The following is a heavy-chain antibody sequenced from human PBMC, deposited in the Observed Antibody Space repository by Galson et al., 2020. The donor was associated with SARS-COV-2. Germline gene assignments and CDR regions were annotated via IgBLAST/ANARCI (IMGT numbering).Heavy chain of an antibody. CDR1: GGSISSGNYY. CDR2: VYSTGST. V-gene: IGHV4-61*02. Sequence: SETLSLTCTVSGGSISSGNYYLSWIRQPAGKGLEWIGRVYSTGSTNYNHSLTSRVTMSVDTSKKQFSLKMSSVTAADTAMYYCATSLAFCFVDCFSANWFDPWGQGTLVTVSS. J-gene: IGHJ5*02. D-gene: IGHD2-21*02. CDR3: ATSLAFCFVDCFSANWFDP.